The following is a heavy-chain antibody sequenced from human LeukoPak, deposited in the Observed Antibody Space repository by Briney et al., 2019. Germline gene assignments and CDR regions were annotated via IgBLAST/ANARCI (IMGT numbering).Heavy chain of an antibody. V-gene: IGHV1-2*02. CDR2: INPNSGGT. Sequence: ASVKVSCKASGYTFTGYYMHWVRQAPGQGLEWMGWINPNSGGTNYAQKFQGRVTMTRDTSISTAYMELSRLRSDDTAAYYCARDKVYDSSGYESYYYGMDVWGQGTTVTVSS. J-gene: IGHJ6*02. D-gene: IGHD3-22*01. CDR1: GYTFTGYY. CDR3: ARDKVYDSSGYESYYYGMDV.